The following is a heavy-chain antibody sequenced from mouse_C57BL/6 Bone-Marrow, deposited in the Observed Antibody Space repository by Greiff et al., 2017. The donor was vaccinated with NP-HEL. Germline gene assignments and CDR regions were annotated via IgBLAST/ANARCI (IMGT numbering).Heavy chain of an antibody. CDR3: ASQNYYGSSTYFDV. Sequence: EVKLQQSGPELVKPGASVKISCKASGYTFTDYYMNWVKQSHGKSLEWIGDINPNNGGTSYNQKFKGKATLTVDKSSSTAYMELRSLTSEDSAVYYCASQNYYGSSTYFDVWGTGTTVTVSS. CDR2: INPNNGGT. J-gene: IGHJ1*03. CDR1: GYTFTDYY. V-gene: IGHV1-26*01. D-gene: IGHD1-1*01.